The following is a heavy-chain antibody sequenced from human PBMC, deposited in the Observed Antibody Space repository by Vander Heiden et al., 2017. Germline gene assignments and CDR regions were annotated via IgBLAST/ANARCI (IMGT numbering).Heavy chain of an antibody. CDR3: ARDPKLYGAFGPYFDY. CDR2: ISATGVTI. D-gene: IGHD2-15*01. Sequence: EVQLVQSGGGLVQPGGSLRLSCGASGFHFSSYTMTWLRQTPGKGLEWISYISATGVTIYYSQSVEGRFTISRDNVKNSLYLQMNNLRDDDTGVYYCARDPKLYGAFGPYFDYWGQGVLVTVAS. V-gene: IGHV3-48*02. J-gene: IGHJ4*02. CDR1: GFHFSSYT.